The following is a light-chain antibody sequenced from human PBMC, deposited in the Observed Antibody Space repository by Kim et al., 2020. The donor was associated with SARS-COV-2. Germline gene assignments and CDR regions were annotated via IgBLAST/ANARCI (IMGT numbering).Light chain of an antibody. V-gene: IGKV3-20*01. CDR3: QQHGSSPKT. J-gene: IGKJ2*01. CDR2: DTF. Sequence: SLSPGERATRSCRASESVSGYLAWYQQRPGQAPRLLISDTFSRAAGIPDRFSGSGSGTDFTLTISRLEPEDFAVYYCQQHGSSPKTFGQGTKLEI. CDR1: ESVSGY.